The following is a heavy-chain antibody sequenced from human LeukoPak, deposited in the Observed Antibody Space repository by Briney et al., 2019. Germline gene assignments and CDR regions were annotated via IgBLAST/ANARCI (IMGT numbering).Heavy chain of an antibody. CDR3: ARVAEYGSNSLPSDI. CDR1: GGSISSYY. Sequence: KTSETLSLTCTVSGGSISSYYWSWIRQPPGKGLEWIGYIYYSGSTNYNPSLKSRVTISVDTSKNRFSLKLSSVTAADTAVYYCARVAEYGSNSLPSDIWGQGTMVTVSS. D-gene: IGHD4-23*01. J-gene: IGHJ3*02. CDR2: IYYSGST. V-gene: IGHV4-59*01.